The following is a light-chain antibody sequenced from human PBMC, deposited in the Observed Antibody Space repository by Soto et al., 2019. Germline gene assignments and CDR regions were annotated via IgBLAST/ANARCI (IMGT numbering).Light chain of an antibody. CDR3: CSYAGSSTLV. CDR2: DGN. V-gene: IGLV2-23*01. J-gene: IGLJ1*01. Sequence: QSVLTQPASVSGSPGQSITISCTGTSSDVGGYNLVSWYQQQPDKAPKLMIFDGNLLPSGVSNRYSGSKFGNTASLTISGLQSEDEGAYYCCSYAGSSTLVFGTGTKRTVL. CDR1: SSDVGGYNL.